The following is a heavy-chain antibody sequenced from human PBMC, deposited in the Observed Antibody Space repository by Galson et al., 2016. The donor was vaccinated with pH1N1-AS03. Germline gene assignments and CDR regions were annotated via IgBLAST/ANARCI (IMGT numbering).Heavy chain of an antibody. Sequence: SLRLSCAASGFTFSTYCMSWVRQAPVKGLEWVANIKQDGSEKFYVDSLKGRFTISRDNAKNSLYLQMSSLRAEDTAIYYCARGAPGDHLLSPLWNWGQGTLVTVSS. CDR3: ARGAPGDHLLSPLWN. J-gene: IGHJ4*02. CDR2: IKQDGSEK. D-gene: IGHD2-2*01. V-gene: IGHV3-7*01. CDR1: GFTFSTYC.